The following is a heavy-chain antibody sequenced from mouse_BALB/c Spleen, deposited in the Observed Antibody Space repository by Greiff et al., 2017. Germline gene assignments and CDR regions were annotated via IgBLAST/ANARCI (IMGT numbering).Heavy chain of an antibody. CDR3: ATNWPYYFDY. J-gene: IGHJ2*01. CDR2: INPSTGYT. Sequence: QVQLQQSGAELAKPGASVKMSCKASGYTFTSYWMHWVKQRPGQGLEWIGYINPSTGYTEYNQKFKDKATLTADKSSSTAYMQLSSLTSEDSAVYYCATNWPYYFDYWGQGTTLTVSS. D-gene: IGHD4-1*01. CDR1: GYTFTSYW. V-gene: IGHV1-7*01.